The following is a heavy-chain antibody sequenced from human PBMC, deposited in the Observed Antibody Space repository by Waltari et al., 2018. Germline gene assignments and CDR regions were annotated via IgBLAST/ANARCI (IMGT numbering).Heavy chain of an antibody. CDR2: ISYDGNNK. CDR1: PFSFNYYT. Sequence: HLVESGGGEVQPGRSLRLSCAASPFSFNYYTLHWLRQTPDKGLQWVALISYDGNNKEYSDSVKGRFTISRDTSKNTVSLQMSSLRVADTGLYFCARSLTTSAWRSTFYYSRLDVWGRGTTVTVSS. V-gene: IGHV3-30*04. D-gene: IGHD1-26*01. CDR3: ARSLTTSAWRSTFYYSRLDV. J-gene: IGHJ6*02.